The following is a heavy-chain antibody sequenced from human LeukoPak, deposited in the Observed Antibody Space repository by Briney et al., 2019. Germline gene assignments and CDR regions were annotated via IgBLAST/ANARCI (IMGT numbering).Heavy chain of an antibody. CDR3: ARDPGAGGSRYYYYYMDV. V-gene: IGHV4-4*02. CDR1: GGSISSSNW. J-gene: IGHJ6*03. Sequence: SGTLSLTCAVSGGSISSSNWWSWVRQPPGKGLEWIGEIYHSGSTNYNPSLKSRVTISVDKSKNQFSLKLSSVTAADTAVYYCARDPGAGGSRYYYYYMDVWGKGTTVTVSS. D-gene: IGHD6-13*01. CDR2: IYHSGST.